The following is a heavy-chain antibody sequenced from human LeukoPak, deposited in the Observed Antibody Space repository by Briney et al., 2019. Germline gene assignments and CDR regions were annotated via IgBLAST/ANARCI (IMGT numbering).Heavy chain of an antibody. V-gene: IGHV4-31*03. J-gene: IGHJ4*02. CDR3: ATSSGYYYDPLHFDY. Sequence: SQTLSLTCTVSGGSISSGGYCWSWIRQHPGKGLEWIGYIYYSGSTYYNPSLKSRVTISVDMSKNQFSLKLSSVTAADTAVYYCATSSGYYYDPLHFDYWGQGTLVTVSS. CDR1: GGSISSGGYC. CDR2: IYYSGST. D-gene: IGHD3-22*01.